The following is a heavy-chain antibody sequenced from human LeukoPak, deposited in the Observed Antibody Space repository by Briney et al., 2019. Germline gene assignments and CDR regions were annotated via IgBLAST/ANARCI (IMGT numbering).Heavy chain of an antibody. J-gene: IGHJ6*03. CDR1: GYTFTSYD. D-gene: IGHD5-12*01. V-gene: IGHV1-8*01. CDR3: ARGKVVATSTAYYYYMDV. CDR2: MNPNSGNT. Sequence: ASVKVSCKASGYTFTSYDINWVRQATGQGLEWMGWMNPNSGNTGYAQKFQGRVTMTRNTSISTAYMELSSLRSEDTAVYYCARGKVVATSTAYYYYMDVWGKGTTVTISS.